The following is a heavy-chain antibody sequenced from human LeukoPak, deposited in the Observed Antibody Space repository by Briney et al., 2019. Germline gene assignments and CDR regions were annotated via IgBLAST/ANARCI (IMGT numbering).Heavy chain of an antibody. CDR3: ARDATRGGDNDY. CDR1: GFTFSSYA. Sequence: PGGSLRLSCAASGFTFSSYAMHWVRQAPGKGLEWVAVISYDGSNKYYADSVKGRFTISRDNSKNTLYLQMNSLRADDTAVYYCARDATRGGDNDYWGQGTRVIVSS. D-gene: IGHD2-21*02. CDR2: ISYDGSNK. J-gene: IGHJ4*02. V-gene: IGHV3-30*04.